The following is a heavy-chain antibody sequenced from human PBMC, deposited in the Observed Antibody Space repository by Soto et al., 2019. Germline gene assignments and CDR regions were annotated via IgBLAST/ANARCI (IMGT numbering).Heavy chain of an antibody. D-gene: IGHD2-15*01. CDR3: ARLVACNGGSCKFDP. CDR2: INYRGTT. J-gene: IGHJ5*02. Sequence: QLQLQESGPGLVTPSEPLSLPCPVSGGSISSSSYFWAWVHQSPAKGLEWIGSINYRGTTFKTASLTSRVTISIDTSKNQFSLRLNSVTAADTAVYYCARLVACNGGSCKFDPWGQGTLVTVSS. V-gene: IGHV4-39*01. CDR1: GGSISSSSYF.